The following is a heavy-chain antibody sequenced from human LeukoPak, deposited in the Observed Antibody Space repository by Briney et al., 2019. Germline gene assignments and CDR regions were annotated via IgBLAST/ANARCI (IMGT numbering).Heavy chain of an antibody. CDR1: GYTFTNYW. D-gene: IGHD5-24*01. J-gene: IGHJ4*02. CDR3: ARHLDGYNPFDY. Sequence: GESLKISCKGSGYTFTNYWIAWVRQMPGRGLECMGITYPRNSDTRYNPSFQGQVTISADKSVNTAYLQWSSLKASDTAMYYCARHLDGYNPFDYWGQGTLVTVSS. V-gene: IGHV5-51*01. CDR2: TYPRNSDT.